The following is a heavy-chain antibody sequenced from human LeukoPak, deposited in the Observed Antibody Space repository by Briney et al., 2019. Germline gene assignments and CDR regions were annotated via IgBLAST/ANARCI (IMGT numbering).Heavy chain of an antibody. CDR1: GFAFTNAW. J-gene: IGHJ4*02. CDR3: TTADSSGRFLIDY. Sequence: RGSLRLSCAASGFAFTNAWMNWVRQAPGKGLEWVGRIKSETDGGTADYAAPVKGRFTISRDDSKNTLYLQMNSLKTEDTAVYYCTTADSSGRFLIDYWGQGTLVTVSS. CDR2: IKSETDGGTA. V-gene: IGHV3-15*07. D-gene: IGHD3-22*01.